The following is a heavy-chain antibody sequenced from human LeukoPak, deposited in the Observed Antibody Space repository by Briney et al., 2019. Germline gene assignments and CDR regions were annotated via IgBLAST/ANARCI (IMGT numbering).Heavy chain of an antibody. CDR1: GFTFGSHA. V-gene: IGHV3-23*01. CDR3: GKTTVGYSSGQKPAWPVDY. CDR2: IFGSGGSP. J-gene: IGHJ4*02. D-gene: IGHD5-18*01. Sequence: GGSLRLSCEASGFTFGSHAMYWVHQAPGKGLEWVAGIFGSGGSPHYADPVKGRFTISRDNSRNTVYLQINSLRAEDTAVYYCGKTTVGYSSGQKPAWPVDYWGQGTLVTVSS.